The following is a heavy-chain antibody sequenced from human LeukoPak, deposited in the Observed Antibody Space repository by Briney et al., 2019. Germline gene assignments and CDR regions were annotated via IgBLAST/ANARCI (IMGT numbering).Heavy chain of an antibody. D-gene: IGHD6-6*01. CDR1: GYTFTSYG. Sequence: ASVKVSCKASGYTFTSYGISWVRQAPGQGLEWMGWISAYNGNTNYAQKLQGRVTMTTDTSTSTAYMELRSLRSDDTAVYYCARGDLPYSSSSLSHYWGQGTLVTVSS. J-gene: IGHJ4*02. CDR2: ISAYNGNT. V-gene: IGHV1-18*01. CDR3: ARGDLPYSSSSLSHY.